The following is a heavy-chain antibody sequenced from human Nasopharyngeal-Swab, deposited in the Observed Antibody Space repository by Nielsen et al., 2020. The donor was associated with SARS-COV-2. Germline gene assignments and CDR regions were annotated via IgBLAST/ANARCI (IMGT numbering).Heavy chain of an antibody. J-gene: IGHJ2*01. V-gene: IGHV3-30*18. CDR3: AKPLTGYWYFDL. CDR1: GFTFSSYG. D-gene: IGHD1-14*01. Sequence: GESLKISCAASGFTFSSYGMHWVRQAPGKGLEWVAVISYDGSNKYYVDSVKGRFTISRDNSKNTLYLQMNSLRAEDTAVYYCAKPLTGYWYFDLWGRGTLVTVSS. CDR2: ISYDGSNK.